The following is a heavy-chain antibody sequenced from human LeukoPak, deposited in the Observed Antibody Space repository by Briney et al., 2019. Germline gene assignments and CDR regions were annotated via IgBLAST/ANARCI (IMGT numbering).Heavy chain of an antibody. CDR2: INPNSGGT. D-gene: IGHD2-2*01. J-gene: IGHJ5*02. V-gene: IGHV1-2*02. CDR3: ARDRGVPSPISWFDP. CDR1: GYTFTGYY. Sequence: ASVKVSCKASGYTFTGYYIHWVRHAPGQGLEWLGWINPNSGGTNYAQKFQGRVTMTRDTSISTAYMELSRLRSDDTAVYYCARDRGVPSPISWFDPWGKGTLVTVSS.